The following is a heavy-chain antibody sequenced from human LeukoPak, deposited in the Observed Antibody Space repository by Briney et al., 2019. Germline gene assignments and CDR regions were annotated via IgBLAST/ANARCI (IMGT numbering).Heavy chain of an antibody. J-gene: IGHJ4*02. Sequence: ASVKVSCKASGGTFSSYAISWVRQAPGQGLEWMGGIIPIFGTANYAQKFQGRVTITTDESTSTAYMELSSLRSEDTAVYYCARYGGSYYGAFDYWGQGTLVTVSS. CDR3: ARYGGSYYGAFDY. CDR1: GGTFSSYA. CDR2: IIPIFGTA. V-gene: IGHV1-69*05. D-gene: IGHD1-26*01.